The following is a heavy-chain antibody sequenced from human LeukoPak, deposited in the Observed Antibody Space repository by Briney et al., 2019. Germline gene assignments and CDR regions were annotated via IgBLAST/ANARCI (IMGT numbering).Heavy chain of an antibody. V-gene: IGHV3-7*04. D-gene: IGHD6-19*01. CDR2: INQDGSEK. Sequence: GGSLRLSCAASGFTFTTYWMTWVRQAPGKGLEWVANINQDGSEKYFVDSVKGRFTISRDNSKNTQYLQMNSLRAEDTAVYYCARGTRIAVAYFDYWGQGTLVTVSS. CDR1: GFTFTTYW. J-gene: IGHJ4*02. CDR3: ARGTRIAVAYFDY.